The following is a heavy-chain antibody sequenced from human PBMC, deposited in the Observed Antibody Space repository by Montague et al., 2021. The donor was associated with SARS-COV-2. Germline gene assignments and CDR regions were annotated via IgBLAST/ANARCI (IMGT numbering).Heavy chain of an antibody. CDR1: GDSVASNNYY. CDR3: ARNLPPATIFTVVTHFDF. CDR2: VFHTGKA. J-gene: IGHJ4*01. Sequence: SETLSLTCNVSGDSVASNNYYWGWLRQPPGRGLEWIASVFHTGKAFYNPSLKSRSSISVDTVTNQVSLKLTSVSGADTALYFCARNLPPATIFTVVTHFDFWGHGTRVTVS. D-gene: IGHD4-11*01. V-gene: IGHV4-39*01.